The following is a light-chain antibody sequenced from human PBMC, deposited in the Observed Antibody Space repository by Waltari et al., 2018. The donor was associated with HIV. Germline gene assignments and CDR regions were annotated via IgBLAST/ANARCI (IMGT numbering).Light chain of an antibody. J-gene: IGLJ2*01. CDR3: NSYRSSDTVV. V-gene: IGLV2-14*01. CDR2: AVH. Sequence: QSALTQPASVSGSPGQSITISCTGSNSDVGFYNLVSLYQQFPGKAPQLIIYAVHSRPSGFSYRFSGSKSGNTASLTISDLQAEDEAEYFCNSYRSSDTVVFGGGTKLTVL. CDR1: NSDVGFYNL.